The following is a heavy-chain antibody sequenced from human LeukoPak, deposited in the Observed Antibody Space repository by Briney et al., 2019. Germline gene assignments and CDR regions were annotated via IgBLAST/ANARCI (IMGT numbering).Heavy chain of an antibody. CDR2: ISSSGSYI. CDR1: GFTFSSYC. CDR3: ARETVDYDSSGPLGYYYYYGMDV. D-gene: IGHD3-22*01. Sequence: GGSRRLSCAVSGFTFSSYCMNWVRQPPGKGLEWVSSISSSGSYIYYADSVKGRFTISRDNSKNTLYLQMTSLRAEDTAVYYCARETVDYDSSGPLGYYYYYGMDVWGQGTTVTVSS. J-gene: IGHJ6*02. V-gene: IGHV3-21*01.